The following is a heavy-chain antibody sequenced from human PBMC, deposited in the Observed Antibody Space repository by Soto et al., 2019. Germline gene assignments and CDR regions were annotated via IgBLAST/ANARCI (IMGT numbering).Heavy chain of an antibody. CDR2: IRSKAYGGTT. V-gene: IGHV3-49*04. J-gene: IGHJ4*02. CDR3: TRNLHWSDLIYY. D-gene: IGHD1-1*01. CDR1: GFTFGDYS. Sequence: GGSLRLSCTASGFTFGDYSMSWVRQAPGKGLEWVGFIRSKAYGGTTEYAASVKGRFTISRDDSKSIAYLQMNSLKTEDTAVYYCTRNLHWSDLIYYWGQGTLVTVSS.